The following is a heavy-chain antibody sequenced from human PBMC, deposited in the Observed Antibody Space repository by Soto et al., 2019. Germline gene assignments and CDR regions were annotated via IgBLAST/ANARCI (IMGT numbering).Heavy chain of an antibody. CDR1: GFTFSSYA. D-gene: IGHD3-3*01. J-gene: IGHJ6*02. Sequence: SLRLSCAASGFTFSSYAMSWVRQAPGKGLEWVSAISGSGGSTYYADSVKGRFTISRDNSKNTLYLQMNSLRAEDTAVYYCAKDLSITIFGVVSSDGMDVWGQGPTFTVSS. V-gene: IGHV3-23*01. CDR2: ISGSGGST. CDR3: AKDLSITIFGVVSSDGMDV.